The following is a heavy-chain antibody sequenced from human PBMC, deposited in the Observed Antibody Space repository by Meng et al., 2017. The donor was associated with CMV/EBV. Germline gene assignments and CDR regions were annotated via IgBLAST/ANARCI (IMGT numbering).Heavy chain of an antibody. D-gene: IGHD3-3*01. CDR2: IYYSGST. CDR3: ARGYYDFWSGYYGVGYFDY. CDR1: GGSISSYY. Sequence: VPLQGSGPGLVKPSETLSLTCTVSGGSISSYYWSWIRQPPGKGLEWIGYIYYSGSTNYNPSLKSRVTISVDTSKNQFSLKLSSVTAADTAVYYCARGYYDFWSGYYGVGYFDYWGQGTLVTVS. V-gene: IGHV4-59*01. J-gene: IGHJ4*02.